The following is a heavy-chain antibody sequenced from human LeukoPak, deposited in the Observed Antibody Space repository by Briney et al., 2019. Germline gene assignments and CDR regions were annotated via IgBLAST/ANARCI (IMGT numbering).Heavy chain of an antibody. D-gene: IGHD6-19*01. CDR3: ARHSSSAWYYYFDY. CDR1: GGSISNSNYY. V-gene: IGHV4-39*01. Sequence: SETLSLTCTVSGGSISNSNYYWGWIRQPPGKGLEWIGGAYYSGTTYYSPSLKNRVTISVDTSRNHFSLNLNSVTAADTAVYYCARHSSSAWYYYFDYWGQGSFVTVSS. J-gene: IGHJ4*02. CDR2: AYYSGTT.